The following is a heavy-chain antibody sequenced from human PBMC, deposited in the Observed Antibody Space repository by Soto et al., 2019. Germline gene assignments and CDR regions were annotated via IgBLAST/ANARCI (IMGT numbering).Heavy chain of an antibody. J-gene: IGHJ4*02. Sequence: SETLSLTCAVSSGSISSSNWWSWVRQPPVKGLEWIGEIYHSGSTNYNPSLKSRVTISVDKSKNQFSLKLSYVTAQEPAVYYCASRAVAGTGGHYWGQGTLVTVSS. CDR2: IYHSGST. V-gene: IGHV4-4*02. D-gene: IGHD6-19*01. CDR1: SGSISSSNW. CDR3: ASRAVAGTGGHY.